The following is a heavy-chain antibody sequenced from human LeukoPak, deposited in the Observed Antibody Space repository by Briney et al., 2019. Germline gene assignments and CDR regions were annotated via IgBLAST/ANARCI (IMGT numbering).Heavy chain of an antibody. V-gene: IGHV3-30*18. CDR1: GFTFRDFG. CDR3: AKDSSRYFDWLSFTDFGLDY. J-gene: IGHJ4*02. Sequence: PGRSLRLSCAASGFTFRDFGMHWVRRAPGKGLEWVAVISYDGRHKYYGDSVKDRFTISRDNSKNTLYLQMNSLRAEDAALYYCAKDSSRYFDWLSFTDFGLDYWGQGTLVSVSS. D-gene: IGHD3-9*01. CDR2: ISYDGRHK.